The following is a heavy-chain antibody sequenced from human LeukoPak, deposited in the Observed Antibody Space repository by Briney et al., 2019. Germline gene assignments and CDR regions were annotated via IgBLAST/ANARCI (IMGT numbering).Heavy chain of an antibody. Sequence: ASVKVSCKASGYTFTGYYMHWVRQAPGQGLEWMGWNNPNSGGTNYAQKFQGRVTMTRDTSISTAYMELSRLRSDDTAVYYCARDYRITIFGEVIANNWFDPWGQGTLVTVSS. CDR1: GYTFTGYY. D-gene: IGHD3-3*01. CDR3: ARDYRITIFGEVIANNWFDP. J-gene: IGHJ5*02. CDR2: NNPNSGGT. V-gene: IGHV1-2*02.